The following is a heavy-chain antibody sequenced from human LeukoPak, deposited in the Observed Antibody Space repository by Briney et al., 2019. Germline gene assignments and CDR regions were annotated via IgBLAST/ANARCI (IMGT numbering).Heavy chain of an antibody. CDR3: ARGGGSYLAFDY. D-gene: IGHD1-26*01. Sequence: GASVKVSCKASGYTFTSYYMHWVRQAPGQGLEWMGWINPNNGGTNYAQKFQGRVTMTRDTSISTAYMELSRLRSDDTAVYYCARGGGSYLAFDYWGQGTLVTVSS. CDR2: INPNNGGT. J-gene: IGHJ4*02. V-gene: IGHV1-2*02. CDR1: GYTFTSYY.